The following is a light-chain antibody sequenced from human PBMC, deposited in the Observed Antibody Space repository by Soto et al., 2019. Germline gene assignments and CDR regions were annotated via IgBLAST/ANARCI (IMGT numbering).Light chain of an antibody. V-gene: IGKV3-20*01. CDR2: GAS. CDR1: QSVSNNF. CDR3: QQYGTSPLT. Sequence: DIVLTQSPGTLSLSPWERAALSCGASQSVSNNFLAWYQQKPGQAPRLLISGASSRATGIPDRFSGSGSGTDFTLTITRVEPEDFAVYYCQQYGTSPLTFGGGTKVDIK. J-gene: IGKJ4*01.